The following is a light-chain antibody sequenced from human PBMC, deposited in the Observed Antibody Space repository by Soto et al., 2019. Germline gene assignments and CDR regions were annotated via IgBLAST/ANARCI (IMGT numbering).Light chain of an antibody. CDR2: GIS. J-gene: IGKJ1*01. V-gene: IGKV3-20*01. CDR3: QQYVNSSPRT. CDR1: HTISSSY. Sequence: EIVLTQSPGTLSLSPGERATLSCRASHTISSSYLAWYQKQPDQAPRLLMYGISRRATGIPDRFSGSGSGTDDTLTITSQEPEDFAVYYCQQYVNSSPRTFGQGTKVEIK.